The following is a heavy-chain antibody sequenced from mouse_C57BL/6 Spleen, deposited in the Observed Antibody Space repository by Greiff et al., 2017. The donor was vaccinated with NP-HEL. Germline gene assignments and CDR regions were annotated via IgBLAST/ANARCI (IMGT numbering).Heavy chain of an antibody. Sequence: ESGPGLVKPSQSLSLTCSVTGYSITSGYYWNWIRQFPGNKLEWMGYISYDGSNNYNPSLKNRISITRDTSKNQFFLKLNSVTTEDTATYYCAIYDGYYDAMDYWGQGTSVTVSS. J-gene: IGHJ4*01. CDR2: ISYDGSN. CDR3: AIYDGYYDAMDY. CDR1: GYSITSGYY. V-gene: IGHV3-6*01. D-gene: IGHD2-3*01.